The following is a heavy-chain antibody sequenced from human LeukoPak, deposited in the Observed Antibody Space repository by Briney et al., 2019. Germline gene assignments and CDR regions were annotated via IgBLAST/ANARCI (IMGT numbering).Heavy chain of an antibody. CDR1: GFTFSSYA. V-gene: IGHV3-30-3*01. CDR3: AKDIGHSNYGFDY. Sequence: PGGSLRLSCAASGFTFSSYAMHWVRQAPGKGLEWVAVISYDGSNKYYADSVKGRFTISRDNSKNTLYLQMNSLRAEDTALYYCAKDIGHSNYGFDYWGQGTLVTVSS. CDR2: ISYDGSNK. D-gene: IGHD4-4*01. J-gene: IGHJ4*02.